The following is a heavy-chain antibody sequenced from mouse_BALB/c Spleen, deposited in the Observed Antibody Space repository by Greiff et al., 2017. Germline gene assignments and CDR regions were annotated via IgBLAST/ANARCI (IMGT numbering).Heavy chain of an antibody. CDR1: GYTFTDYA. V-gene: IGHV1S137*01. D-gene: IGHD1-1*01. CDR3: ARPSTVVAQGYFDY. J-gene: IGHJ2*01. Sequence: VQGVESGAELVRPGVSVKISCKGSGYTFTDYAMHWVKQSHAKSLEWIGVISTYYGDASYNQKFKGKATMTVDKSSSTAYMELARLTSEDSAIYYCARPSTVVAQGYFDYWGQGTTLTVSS. CDR2: ISTYYGDA.